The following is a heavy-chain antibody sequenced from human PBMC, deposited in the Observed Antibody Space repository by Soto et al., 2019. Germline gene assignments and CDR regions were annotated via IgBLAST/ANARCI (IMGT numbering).Heavy chain of an antibody. CDR2: FDPEDGET. D-gene: IGHD4-17*01. Sequence: GASVKVSCKVSGYTLTELSMHWVRQAPGKGLEWMGGFDPEDGETIYAQKFQGRVTMTEDTSTDTAYMELSSLRSEDTAVYYCATGHPEVTTVTTIRSWFVSCGQGILVTVSS. CDR3: ATGHPEVTTVTTIRSWFVS. CDR1: GYTLTELS. V-gene: IGHV1-24*01. J-gene: IGHJ5*01.